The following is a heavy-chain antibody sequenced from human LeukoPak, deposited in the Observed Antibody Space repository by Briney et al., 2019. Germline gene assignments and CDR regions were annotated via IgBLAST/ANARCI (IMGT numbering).Heavy chain of an antibody. CDR3: ARDLGGVADYFDY. CDR2: INPNSGGT. J-gene: IGHJ4*02. V-gene: IGHV1-2*02. D-gene: IGHD2-8*02. CDR1: GYTFTGYY. Sequence: ASVKVSCKASGYTFTGYYMHWVRQAPGQGLAWMGWINPNSGGTNYAQKFQGRVTMTRDTSISTAYMELSRLRSDDTAVYYCARDLGGVADYFDYWDQGTLVTVSS.